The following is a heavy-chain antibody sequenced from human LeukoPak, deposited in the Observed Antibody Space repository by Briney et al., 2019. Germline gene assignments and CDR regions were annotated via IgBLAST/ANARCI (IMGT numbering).Heavy chain of an antibody. CDR2: IYPGDPDT. CDR1: GYSFTSYW. CDR3: ARRDISGYSSPSWLDY. V-gene: IGHV5-51*01. J-gene: IGHJ4*02. D-gene: IGHD3-22*01. Sequence: GESLKISCKGSGYSFTSYWIGWVRQMPGKGLEWMGIIYPGDPDTRYSPSFQGQVTISADKSISTAYLQWSSLKASDTAMYYCARRDISGYSSPSWLDYWGQGTLVTVSS.